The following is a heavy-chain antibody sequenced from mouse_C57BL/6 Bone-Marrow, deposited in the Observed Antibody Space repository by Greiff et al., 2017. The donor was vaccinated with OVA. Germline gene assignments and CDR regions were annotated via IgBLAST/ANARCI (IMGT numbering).Heavy chain of an antibody. D-gene: IGHD1-1*01. CDR2: ISYDGNN. CDR3: AREDGSRENAMDY. Sequence: EVKLLEPGPGLVKPSQSLSLTCSVTGYSITSGYYWNWIRQFPGNKLEWMGYISYDGNNNYNPSLKNRISFTRDTSKNQLFLKLNSVTTEYTATDVCAREDGSRENAMDYWGQGTSVTVSS. CDR1: GYSITSGYY. V-gene: IGHV3-6*01. J-gene: IGHJ4*01.